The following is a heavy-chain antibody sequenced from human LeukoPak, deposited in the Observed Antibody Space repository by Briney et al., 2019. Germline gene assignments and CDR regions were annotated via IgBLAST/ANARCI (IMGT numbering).Heavy chain of an antibody. Sequence: SVKVSCKASGGTFSSYAISWVRQAPGQGLEWMGGIIPIFGTANYAQKFQGRVTIITDESTSTAYMELSSLRSEDTAVYYCALEYSSSSYYFDYWGQGTLVTVSS. CDR2: IIPIFGTA. CDR3: ALEYSSSSYYFDY. D-gene: IGHD6-6*01. J-gene: IGHJ4*02. V-gene: IGHV1-69*05. CDR1: GGTFSSYA.